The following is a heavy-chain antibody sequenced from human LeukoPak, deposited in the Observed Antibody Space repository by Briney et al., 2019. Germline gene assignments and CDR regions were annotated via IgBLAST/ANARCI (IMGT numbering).Heavy chain of an antibody. Sequence: GGSLRLSCAASGFTFSDYYMSWTRQAPGKGLEWVSYISSSGSTIYYADSVKGRFTISRDNAKNSLYLQMNSLRAEDTAVYYCAPQTGYCSGGSCYKPLGYWGQGTLVTVSS. V-gene: IGHV3-11*01. CDR1: GFTFSDYY. J-gene: IGHJ4*02. D-gene: IGHD2-15*01. CDR3: APQTGYCSGGSCYKPLGY. CDR2: ISSSGSTI.